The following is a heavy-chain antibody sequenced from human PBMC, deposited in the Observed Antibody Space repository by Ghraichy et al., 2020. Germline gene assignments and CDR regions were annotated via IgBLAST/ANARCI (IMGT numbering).Heavy chain of an antibody. D-gene: IGHD3-9*01. CDR2: ISGSGGST. J-gene: IGHJ4*02. CDR1: GFTFSSYA. CDR3: AKEAHYDILTGYYFDY. Sequence: GESLNISCAASGFTFSSYAMSWVRQAPGKGLEWVSAISGSGGSTYYADSVKGRFTISRDNSKNTLYLQMNSLRAEDTAVYYCAKEAHYDILTGYYFDYWGQGTLVTVSS. V-gene: IGHV3-23*01.